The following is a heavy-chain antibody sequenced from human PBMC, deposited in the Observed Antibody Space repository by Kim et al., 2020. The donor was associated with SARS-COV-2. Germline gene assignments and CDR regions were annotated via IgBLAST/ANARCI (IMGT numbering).Heavy chain of an antibody. CDR2: INPNSGGT. CDR3: ARDPDSSSGLDY. V-gene: IGHV1-2*06. Sequence: ASVKVSCKASGYTFTGYYMHWVRQAPGQGLEWMGRINPNSGGTNYAQKFQGRVTMTRDTSISTAYMELSRLRSDDTAVYYCARDPDSSSGLDYWGQGTLVTVSS. CDR1: GYTFTGYY. D-gene: IGHD6-19*01. J-gene: IGHJ4*02.